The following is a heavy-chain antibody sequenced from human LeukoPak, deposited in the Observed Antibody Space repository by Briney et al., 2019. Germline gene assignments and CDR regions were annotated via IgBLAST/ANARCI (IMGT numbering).Heavy chain of an antibody. J-gene: IGHJ4*02. CDR3: TRDTFGARDY. CDR1: GFTFSSNW. Sequence: GGSLRLSCAASGFTFSSNWMHWIRQVPGEGLVWVARINPDGSDTSYADSVKGRFTISRDNAKNTLYLQMNSLRVEDTALYYCTRDTFGARDYWGQGALVTVSS. V-gene: IGHV3-74*01. D-gene: IGHD3-10*01. CDR2: INPDGSDT.